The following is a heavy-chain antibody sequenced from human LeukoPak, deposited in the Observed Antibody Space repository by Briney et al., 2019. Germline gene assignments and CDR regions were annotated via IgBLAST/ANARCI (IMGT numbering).Heavy chain of an antibody. Sequence: GGSLRLSCSASRFTFSGYAMYWVRQAPGKGLEWVSCIDASGVNTYYADSVKGRFTISRDNSNNTLYLQMNSLRAEDTAVYYCAKGSGSGWYGWFDPWGQGTLVTVSS. CDR3: AKGSGSGWYGWFDP. D-gene: IGHD6-19*01. CDR2: IDASGVNT. CDR1: RFTFSGYA. J-gene: IGHJ5*02. V-gene: IGHV3-23*01.